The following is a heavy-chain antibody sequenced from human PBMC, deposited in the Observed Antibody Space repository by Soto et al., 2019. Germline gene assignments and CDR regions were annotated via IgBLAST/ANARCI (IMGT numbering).Heavy chain of an antibody. CDR3: ARGSLNWFDP. V-gene: IGHV4-31*03. CDR2: IYYSGST. D-gene: IGHD2-15*01. J-gene: IGHJ5*02. CDR1: GGSISSGGYY. Sequence: SETLSLTCTVSGGSISSGGYYWSWIRQHPGKGLEWIGYIYYSGSTYYNPSLMSRVTISVDTSKNQFSLKLSSVTAADTAVYYCARGSLNWFDPWGQGTLVTVSS.